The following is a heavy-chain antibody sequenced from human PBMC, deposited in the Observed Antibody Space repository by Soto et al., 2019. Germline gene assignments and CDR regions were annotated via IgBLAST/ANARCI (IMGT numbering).Heavy chain of an antibody. Sequence: EVQLVESGGGLVQPGRSLRLSCAASGFTFDDYAMHWVRQAPGKGLEWVSGISWNSGSIGYADSVKGRFTISRDNAKNSLYLQMNSLRAEDTALYYCAKAKNGPYYYYYYMDVWGKGTTVTVSS. CDR1: GFTFDDYA. CDR3: AKAKNGPYYYYYYMDV. CDR2: ISWNSGSI. J-gene: IGHJ6*03. V-gene: IGHV3-9*01. D-gene: IGHD2-8*01.